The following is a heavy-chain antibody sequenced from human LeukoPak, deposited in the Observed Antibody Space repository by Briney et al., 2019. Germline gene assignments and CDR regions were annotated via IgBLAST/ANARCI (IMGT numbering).Heavy chain of an antibody. V-gene: IGHV5-51*01. D-gene: IGHD2-21*01. CDR2: IYPEDSDT. CDR1: GYTFSSYW. CDR3: ARIYCEVESTC. J-gene: IGHJ4*02. Sequence: GESLKISCKASGYTFSSYWIGWVRQMPGKGLEWMGVIYPEDSDTRYSPSFQGQVTISADTSISTAYLQWSSLQPSDAAMYYCARIYCEVESTCWGQGTLVTVSS.